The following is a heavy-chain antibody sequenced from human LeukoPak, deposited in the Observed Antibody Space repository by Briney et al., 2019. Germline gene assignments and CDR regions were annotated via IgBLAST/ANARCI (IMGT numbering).Heavy chain of an antibody. D-gene: IGHD1-14*01. J-gene: IGHJ3*02. CDR1: GFTVSRNY. CDR2: IYGGGPT. CDR3: ARDLGIAGTTHAFDI. V-gene: IGHV3-53*01. Sequence: GGSLRLSCAASGFTVSRNYMSWVRQPPGKGLECVSVIYGGGPTYYADSVKGRFTISRDTAKNTLYLQMNSLRGEDTAVYFCARDLGIAGTTHAFDIWGHGTMVTVSS.